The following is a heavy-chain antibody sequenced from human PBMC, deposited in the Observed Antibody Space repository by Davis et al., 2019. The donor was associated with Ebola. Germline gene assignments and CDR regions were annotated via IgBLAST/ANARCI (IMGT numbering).Heavy chain of an antibody. CDR2: IYYSGST. CDR3: ARPVGVYYHYFDY. CDR1: GGSISSSSHY. J-gene: IGHJ4*02. V-gene: IGHV4-39*01. Sequence: MPSETLSLTCTVSGGSISSSSHYWGWIRQPPGTGLEWIGNIYYSGSTYYNPSLKSRVAMSVDTSKNQFSLKLSSATAADTAVYYCARPVGVYYHYFDYWGQGTLVTVSS. D-gene: IGHD1-26*01.